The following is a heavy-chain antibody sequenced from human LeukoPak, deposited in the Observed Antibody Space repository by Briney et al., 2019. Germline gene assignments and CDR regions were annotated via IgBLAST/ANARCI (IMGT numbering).Heavy chain of an antibody. Sequence: EGSLRLSCAASGFTFSSYAMSWVRQAPGKGLEWVSAISGSGGSTYYADSVKGRFTISRDNSKNTLYLQMNSLRAEDTAVYYCAKLQYYYDSSGYFWGQGTLVTVSS. D-gene: IGHD3-22*01. CDR3: AKLQYYYDSSGYF. CDR1: GFTFSSYA. V-gene: IGHV3-23*01. J-gene: IGHJ4*02. CDR2: ISGSGGST.